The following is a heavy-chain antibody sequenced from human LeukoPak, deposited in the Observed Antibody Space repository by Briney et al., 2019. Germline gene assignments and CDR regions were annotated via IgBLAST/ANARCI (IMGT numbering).Heavy chain of an antibody. Sequence: PGGSLRLSCAASGFTFSSYDMPWVRQATGKGLEWVSAIGTAGDTYYPGSVKGRFTISRENAKNSLYLQMNSLRAGDTAVYYCARDPGVYGMDVWGQGTTVTVSS. CDR3: ARDPGVYGMDV. CDR1: GFTFSSYD. J-gene: IGHJ6*02. V-gene: IGHV3-13*01. CDR2: IGTAGDT.